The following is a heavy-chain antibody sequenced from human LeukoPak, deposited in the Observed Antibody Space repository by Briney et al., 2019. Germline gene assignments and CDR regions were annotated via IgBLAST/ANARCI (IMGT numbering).Heavy chain of an antibody. Sequence: ASVKVSCKASGYTFTSYDINWVRQATGQGVEWMGWMNPNSGNTGYAQKFQGRVTMTRNTSISTAYMELSSLRSEDTAVYYCARERVTMVRGVIIISGMDVWGQGTTVTVSS. CDR3: ARERVTMVRGVIIISGMDV. V-gene: IGHV1-8*01. J-gene: IGHJ6*02. CDR2: MNPNSGNT. CDR1: GYTFTSYD. D-gene: IGHD3-10*01.